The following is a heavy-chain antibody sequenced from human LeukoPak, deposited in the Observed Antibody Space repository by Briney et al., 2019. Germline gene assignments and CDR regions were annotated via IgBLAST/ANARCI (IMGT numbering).Heavy chain of an antibody. Sequence: GESLKISCKGSGYSFTNYWIGWVRQMPGKGLEWIGIIYPGDSDTRYTPSFQGQVTISADRSISSAYLQWSSLKASDTAIYYCARPKSSSWSGFDYWGQGTLVTVPS. CDR2: IYPGDSDT. V-gene: IGHV5-51*01. D-gene: IGHD6-13*01. J-gene: IGHJ4*02. CDR3: ARPKSSSWSGFDY. CDR1: GYSFTNYW.